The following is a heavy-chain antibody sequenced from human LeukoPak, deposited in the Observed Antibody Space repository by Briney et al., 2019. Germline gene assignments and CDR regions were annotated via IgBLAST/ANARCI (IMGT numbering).Heavy chain of an antibody. V-gene: IGHV1-69*01. CDR3: ARERSIPYYYGSGSYYNGNALDY. J-gene: IGHJ4*02. D-gene: IGHD3-10*01. Sequence: SVKVSCKASGGTFSSYAISWVRQAPGQGLEWMGGIIPIFGTANYAQKFQGRVTITADESTSTAYMELSSLRSEDTAVYYCARERSIPYYYGSGSYYNGNALDYWGQGTLVTVSS. CDR2: IIPIFGTA. CDR1: GGTFSSYA.